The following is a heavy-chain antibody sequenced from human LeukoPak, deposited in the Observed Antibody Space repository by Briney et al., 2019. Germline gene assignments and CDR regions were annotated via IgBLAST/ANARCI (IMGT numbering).Heavy chain of an antibody. V-gene: IGHV1-69*05. CDR2: IIPIFGTA. Sequence: GASVKVSCKASGGTFSSYAISWVRQAPGQGLEWMGRIIPIFGTANYAQKFQGRVTITTDESTSTAYMELSSLRSEDTAVYYCAGSYVWGSYRLDYWGQGTLVTVSS. CDR1: GGTFSSYA. CDR3: AGSYVWGSYRLDY. J-gene: IGHJ4*02. D-gene: IGHD3-16*02.